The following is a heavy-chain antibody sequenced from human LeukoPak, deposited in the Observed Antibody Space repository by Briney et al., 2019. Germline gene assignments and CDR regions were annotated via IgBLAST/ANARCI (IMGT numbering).Heavy chain of an antibody. V-gene: IGHV3-30*02. CDR1: GITLSSQG. CDR3: AKDLIA. CDR2: IRYDGSNK. J-gene: IGHJ4*02. D-gene: IGHD2-21*01. Sequence: GSLRLSCAASGITLSSQGMHWVRQAPSKGLEWVAFIRYDGSNKYYADSVKGRFTISRDNSKNTLYLQMNSLRVEDTAVYYCAKDLIAWGQGTLVTVSS.